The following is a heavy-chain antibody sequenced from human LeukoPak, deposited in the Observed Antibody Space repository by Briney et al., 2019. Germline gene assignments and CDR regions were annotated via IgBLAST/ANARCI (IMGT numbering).Heavy chain of an antibody. Sequence: PGGSLRLSCAASGLTFSSYNMNWVRQAPGQGPEWVSCITSSISYIYYADSVKGRFTISRDNAKNSLYLQMDSLRVEDTAVYYYARDPYSGSYGPYYYYYMDVWGEGTTVTISS. V-gene: IGHV3-21*06. CDR1: GLTFSSYN. CDR2: ITSSISYI. CDR3: ARDPYSGSYGPYYYYYMDV. J-gene: IGHJ6*03. D-gene: IGHD1-26*01.